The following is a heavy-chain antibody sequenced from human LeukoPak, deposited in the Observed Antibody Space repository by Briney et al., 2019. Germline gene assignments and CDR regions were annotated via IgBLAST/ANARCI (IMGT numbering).Heavy chain of an antibody. Sequence: PSETLSLTCTVSGGSISSYYWSWIRQPPGKGLEWIGYIYYSGSTNYNPSLKSRVTISVDTSKNQFSLKLSSVTAADTAVYYCARHGDLAYWYFDLWGRGTLVTVSS. D-gene: IGHD3-3*01. V-gene: IGHV4-59*08. CDR2: IYYSGST. CDR3: ARHGDLAYWYFDL. J-gene: IGHJ2*01. CDR1: GGSISSYY.